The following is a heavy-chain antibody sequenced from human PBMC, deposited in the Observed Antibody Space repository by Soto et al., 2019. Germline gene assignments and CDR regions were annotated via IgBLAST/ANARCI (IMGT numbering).Heavy chain of an antibody. CDR2: INAGNGNT. V-gene: IGHV1-3*01. Sequence: ASVKVSCKASGYTFASYAMHWVRQAPGQRLEWMGWINAGNGNTKYSQKFQGRVTITRDTSASTAYMELSSLRSEDTAVYYCARGRIVATSIYYGMDVWGQGTTVTVSS. CDR3: ARGRIVATSIYYGMDV. J-gene: IGHJ6*02. D-gene: IGHD5-12*01. CDR1: GYTFASYA.